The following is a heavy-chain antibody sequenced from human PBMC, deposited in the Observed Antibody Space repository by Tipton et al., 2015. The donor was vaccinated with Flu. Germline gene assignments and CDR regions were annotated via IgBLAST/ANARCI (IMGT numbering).Heavy chain of an antibody. Sequence: TLSLTCAVSGYSIRSGYYWDWIRQPPGKGLEWIGSIHQSGSTYYKPSLKSRVTISVDTSKNQFSLKLSSVTAADTAVYYCANLRGATHDAFDIWGQGTMVTVSS. CDR1: GYSIRSGYY. J-gene: IGHJ3*02. D-gene: IGHD1-26*01. CDR3: ANLRGATHDAFDI. CDR2: IHQSGST. V-gene: IGHV4-38-2*01.